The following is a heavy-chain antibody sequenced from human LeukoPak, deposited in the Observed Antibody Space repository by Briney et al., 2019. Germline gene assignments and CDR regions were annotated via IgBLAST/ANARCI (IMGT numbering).Heavy chain of an antibody. V-gene: IGHV3-30*02. D-gene: IGHD6-13*01. CDR1: GFTFSSDG. CDR3: AKDLFQGAAAGSDY. J-gene: IGHJ4*02. CDR2: IRYDGSNK. Sequence: GGSLRLSCAASGFTFSSDGMHWVRQAPGKGLEWVAFIRYDGSNKYYADSVKGRFTISRDNSKNTLYLQMNSLRAEDTAVYYCAKDLFQGAAAGSDYWGQGTLVTVSS.